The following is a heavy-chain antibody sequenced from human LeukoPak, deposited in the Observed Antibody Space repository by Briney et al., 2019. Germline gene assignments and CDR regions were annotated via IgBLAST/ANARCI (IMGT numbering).Heavy chain of an antibody. CDR3: ARGSYYRSRGENWFDP. V-gene: IGHV1-46*01. CDR1: GYTFTSYY. D-gene: IGHD2-8*01. J-gene: IGHJ5*02. Sequence: ASVKVSCKASGYTFTSYYMHWVRQAPGQGLEWMGIINPSGGSTSYAQKFQGRVTMTRDMSTSTAYMELSRLRSDDTAVYYCARGSYYRSRGENWFDPWGQGTLVTVSS. CDR2: INPSGGST.